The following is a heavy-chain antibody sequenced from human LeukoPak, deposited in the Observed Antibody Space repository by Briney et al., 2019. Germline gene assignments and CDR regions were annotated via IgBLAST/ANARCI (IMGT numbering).Heavy chain of an antibody. CDR3: ARHAAFAEYQSHLTHFDY. D-gene: IGHD2-2*01. Sequence: SDTLSLTCTVSGGSMSSYYWSWIRRPPEKGPEWIGYIYHSGRTNYSPSLKSRVTISVDTSKNQFSLKLSSVTAADTAVYYCARHAAFAEYQSHLTHFDYWGQGTLVTVSS. V-gene: IGHV4-59*08. J-gene: IGHJ4*02. CDR2: IYHSGRT. CDR1: GGSMSSYY.